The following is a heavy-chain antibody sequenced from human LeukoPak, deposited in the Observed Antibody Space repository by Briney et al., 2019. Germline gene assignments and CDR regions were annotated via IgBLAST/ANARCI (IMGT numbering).Heavy chain of an antibody. Sequence: PSETLSLTCTVSCGSISSSSYYWGWIRQPPGKGLEWIGSIYYSGSTYYNPSLKSRVTISVDTSKNQFSLKLSSVTAADTAVYYCARNIPGEPLIHWFDPWGQGTLVTVSS. CDR1: CGSISSSSYY. J-gene: IGHJ5*02. D-gene: IGHD3-10*01. CDR2: IYYSGST. CDR3: ARNIPGEPLIHWFDP. V-gene: IGHV4-39*01.